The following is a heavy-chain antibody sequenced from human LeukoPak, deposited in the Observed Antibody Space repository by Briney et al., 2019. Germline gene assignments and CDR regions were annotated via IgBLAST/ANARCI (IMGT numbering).Heavy chain of an antibody. CDR1: GFTFSSYE. V-gene: IGHV3-48*03. CDR2: ISSSGSTI. D-gene: IGHD2-15*01. J-gene: IGHJ4*02. CDR3: ARMSEVVVVVAATFFDY. Sequence: GGSLRLSCAASGFTFSSYEMNWVRQAPGKGLEWVSYISSSGSTIYYADSVKGRFTISRDNAKNSLYLQMNSLRAEDTAVYYCARMSEVVVVVAATFFDYWGQGTLVTVSS.